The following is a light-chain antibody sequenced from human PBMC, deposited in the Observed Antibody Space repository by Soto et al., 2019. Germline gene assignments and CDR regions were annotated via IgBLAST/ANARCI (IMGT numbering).Light chain of an antibody. CDR2: DTS. J-gene: IGKJ4*01. V-gene: IGKV3-15*01. CDR3: QHYVNWPLT. Sequence: IVMTQSPATLSVSPWEGATLSCRASQGIGDTLAWCQQQPGQTPRLLIYDTSIRATGVPARFSGSRSGAEFTLTISSLQSEDFAVYYCQHYVNWPLTFGGGTKVDIK. CDR1: QGIGDT.